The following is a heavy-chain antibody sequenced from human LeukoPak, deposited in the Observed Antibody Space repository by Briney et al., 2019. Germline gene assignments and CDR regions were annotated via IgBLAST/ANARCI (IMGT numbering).Heavy chain of an antibody. CDR3: ARDNSVGNTAWWFDP. V-gene: IGHV1-46*01. CDR1: GYTFTSHY. J-gene: IGHJ5*02. Sequence: RASVKVSCKASGYTFTSHYMHWVRQAPGQGLEWMGLINPSGSRTTYAQKFQGRVTMSRDMSTTPDYMELSSLTSDDTAVYYCARDNSVGNTAWWFDPWGQGTLVTVSS. CDR2: INPSGSRT. D-gene: IGHD1-26*01.